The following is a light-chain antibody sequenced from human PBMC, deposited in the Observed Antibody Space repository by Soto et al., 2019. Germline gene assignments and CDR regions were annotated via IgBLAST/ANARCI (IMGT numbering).Light chain of an antibody. Sequence: DIQMTQSPSTLSASVGDRVTITCRASQSISIWLAWYQQKPGKAPNLLIYKASSLQSGVPSRFSGSGSGAEFTLTISSLQPDDFATYYCQQYDSYALTFGGGTKVEIK. V-gene: IGKV1-5*03. CDR1: QSISIW. J-gene: IGKJ4*01. CDR3: QQYDSYALT. CDR2: KAS.